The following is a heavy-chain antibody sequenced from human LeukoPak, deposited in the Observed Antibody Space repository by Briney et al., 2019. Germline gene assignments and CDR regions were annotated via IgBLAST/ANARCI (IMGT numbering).Heavy chain of an antibody. V-gene: IGHV1-46*01. D-gene: IGHD2-15*01. CDR2: INPSAGST. CDR1: GYTFINHY. CDR3: AKDLGYCSGGGCLT. J-gene: IGHJ4*02. Sequence: ASVTVSCKASGYTFINHYIHWVRQPPGQGLEWMGLINPSAGSTTYAQKFQGRVTMTRDMSTRTVYMDLSSLRFEDTAVYYCAKDLGYCSGGGCLTWGQGTLLTVSS.